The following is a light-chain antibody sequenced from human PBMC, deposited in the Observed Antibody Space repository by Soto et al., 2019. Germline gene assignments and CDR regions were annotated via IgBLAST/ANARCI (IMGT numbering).Light chain of an antibody. J-gene: IGKJ1*01. CDR2: GAS. Sequence: EIVMTQSPGTLSMSPGERATLSCRASQSVSSSLAWYQQKPGQAPRLLIYGASTRATGIPARFSGSGSGTEFTLTISSLQSEDFAAYYCQQYSNWWTFGQGTKVDIK. V-gene: IGKV3-15*01. CDR3: QQYSNWWT. CDR1: QSVSSS.